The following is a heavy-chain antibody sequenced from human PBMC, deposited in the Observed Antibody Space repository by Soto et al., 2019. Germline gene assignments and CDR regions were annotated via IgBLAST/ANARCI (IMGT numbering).Heavy chain of an antibody. CDR1: GFTFSSYG. CDR3: SRYSSSWYLYYGMDV. CDR2: IWYDGSNK. V-gene: IGHV3-33*01. Sequence: QVQLVESGGGVVQPGRSLRLSCAASGFTFSSYGMHWVRQAPGKGLEWVAVIWYDGSNKYYADSVKGRFTIYRDNSKNTLYLQMNSRRAEDTAVDYVSRYSSSWYLYYGMDVWGQGTTVTVSS. J-gene: IGHJ6*02. D-gene: IGHD6-13*01.